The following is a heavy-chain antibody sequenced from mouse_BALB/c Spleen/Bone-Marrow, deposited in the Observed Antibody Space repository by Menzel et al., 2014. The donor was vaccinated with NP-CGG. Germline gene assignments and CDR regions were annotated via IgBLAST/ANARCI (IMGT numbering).Heavy chain of an antibody. CDR1: GYAFXSYN. J-gene: IGHJ3*01. CDR3: ASCGNYEAWFAY. Sequence: EVKLMESGPELVKPGASVKVSCKASGYAFXSYNIYWVKQSHGKSLEWIGYIDPYNGDTNYNQKFKVKATLTVDKSSSTAYMHLNSLTSEDSAVYYCASCGNYEAWFAYWGQGTLVTVSA. CDR2: IDPYNGDT. V-gene: IGHV1S135*01. D-gene: IGHD2-1*01.